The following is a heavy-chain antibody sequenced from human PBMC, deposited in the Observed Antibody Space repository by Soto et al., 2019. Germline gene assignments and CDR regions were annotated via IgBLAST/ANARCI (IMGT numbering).Heavy chain of an antibody. Sequence: LRLSCTVSGFTFGDYAMIWVRQGPLKGLEWVGFIRSKAYGGTTEYSASVKGRFTISRDDSKSIAYLQMNSLKTEDTAVYYCTRDSYYYDSSGYDRAFDIWGQGTMVTVSS. CDR2: IRSKAYGGTT. V-gene: IGHV3-49*04. J-gene: IGHJ3*02. CDR1: GFTFGDYA. D-gene: IGHD3-22*01. CDR3: TRDSYYYDSSGYDRAFDI.